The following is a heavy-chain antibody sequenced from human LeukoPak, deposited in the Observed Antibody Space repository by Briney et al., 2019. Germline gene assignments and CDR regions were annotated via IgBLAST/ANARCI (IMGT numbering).Heavy chain of an antibody. Sequence: GRSLRLSCAASGFTFDDYAMHWVRQAPGKGLEWVSGISWNSGSIGYADSVKGRFTISRGNAKNSLYLQMNSLGAEDMALYYCAKDGTRYDSSGYYSHLDYWGQGRLVTVSS. CDR1: GFTFDDYA. CDR3: AKDGTRYDSSGYYSHLDY. D-gene: IGHD3-22*01. V-gene: IGHV3-9*03. J-gene: IGHJ4*02. CDR2: ISWNSGSI.